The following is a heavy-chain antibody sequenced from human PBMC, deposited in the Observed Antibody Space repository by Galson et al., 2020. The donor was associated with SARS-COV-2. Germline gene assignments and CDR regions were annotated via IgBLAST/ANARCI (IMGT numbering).Heavy chain of an antibody. J-gene: IGHJ4*02. V-gene: IGHV3-30-3*01. D-gene: IGHD3-10*01. Sequence: TGGSLRLSCAASGFTFSTYAMHWVRQAPGQGLEWVAVISNDGSNRYYADSVKGRFTISRDNSKNTLYVQMNSLRAADTAVYYCARGPRFGELLSPCEYWGQGTLVTVSS. CDR2: ISNDGSNR. CDR3: ARGPRFGELLSPCEY. CDR1: GFTFSTYA.